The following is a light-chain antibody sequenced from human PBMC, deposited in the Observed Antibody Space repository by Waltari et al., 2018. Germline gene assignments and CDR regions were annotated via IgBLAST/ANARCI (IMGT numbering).Light chain of an antibody. V-gene: IGLV2-14*01. CDR2: DVT. CDR3: YSYRSGSTFV. J-gene: IGLJ6*01. CDR1: SSDVGDYND. Sequence: QTALTQPPSVSKPPGQSVTISCTGTSSDVGDYNDVSWYQQYPGRVPRLLIYDVTKRPPGCSVRVSGSKSGNTASLTISGLQAEDEATYYCYSYRSGSTFVFGSGTKVTVL.